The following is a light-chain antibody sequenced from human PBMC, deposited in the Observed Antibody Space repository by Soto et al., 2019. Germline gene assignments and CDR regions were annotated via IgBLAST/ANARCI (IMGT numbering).Light chain of an antibody. CDR3: QQRSNWPT. CDR1: QSISSY. J-gene: IGKJ2*01. V-gene: IGKV3-11*01. CDR2: DAS. Sequence: EIVLTQSPATLSLSPGERATLSCRASQSISSYLGWYQQKPGQAPRLLIYDASNRSTGIPARFSGSGSGTDFTLTINSLEPEDFAVYYCQQRSNWPTFGQGTKLEIK.